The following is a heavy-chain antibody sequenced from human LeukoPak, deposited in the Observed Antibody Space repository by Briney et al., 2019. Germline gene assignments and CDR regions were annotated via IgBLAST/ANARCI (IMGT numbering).Heavy chain of an antibody. Sequence: GGSLRLSCATSGFTFSSYWMSWVRQAPGKGLEWVANIKQDGSEKYYVDSVKGRFTISRDNAKDSLYLQMNSLRAEDTAVYYCTTVRGYINSWPFDYWGQGILVTVSS. CDR3: TTVRGYINSWPFDY. CDR1: GFTFSSYW. CDR2: IKQDGSEK. V-gene: IGHV3-7*01. D-gene: IGHD6-13*01. J-gene: IGHJ4*02.